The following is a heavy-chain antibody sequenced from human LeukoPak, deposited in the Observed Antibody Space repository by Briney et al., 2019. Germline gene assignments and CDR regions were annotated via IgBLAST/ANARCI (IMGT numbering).Heavy chain of an antibody. CDR3: AKDPLGELSTGSNYYYYYYMDV. J-gene: IGHJ6*03. Sequence: GGSLRLSCAVSGLTFSNYWMHWVRQAPGKGLVWVSRIYNDGSSTSYADSVKGRFTISRDNAKSTLYLQMNSLRAEDTAVYYCAKDPLGELSTGSNYYYYYYMDVWGKGTTVTISS. V-gene: IGHV3-74*01. CDR1: GLTFSNYW. D-gene: IGHD3-16*02. CDR2: IYNDGSST.